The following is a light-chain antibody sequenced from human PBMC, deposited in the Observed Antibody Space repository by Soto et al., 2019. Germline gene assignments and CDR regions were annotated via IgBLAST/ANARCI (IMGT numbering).Light chain of an antibody. V-gene: IGLV2-14*01. CDR3: SSYTRSSTLEYV. CDR1: SSDVGGCNY. Sequence: QSVLTQPASVSGSPGQSITISCTGTSSDVGGCNYVSWYQQHPGKAPKLMIYDVSNRPSGVSNRFSGSKSGNTASLTISGLQAEDEAHYYCSSYTRSSTLEYVFGTGTKVTVL. J-gene: IGLJ1*01. CDR2: DVS.